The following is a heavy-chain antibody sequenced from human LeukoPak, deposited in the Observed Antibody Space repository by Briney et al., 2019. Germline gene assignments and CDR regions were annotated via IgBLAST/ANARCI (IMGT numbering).Heavy chain of an antibody. J-gene: IGHJ6*03. D-gene: IGHD1-26*01. CDR1: GYSISSGYY. V-gene: IGHV4-38-2*02. CDR2: IYHSGST. CDR3: ARENFSGSYYGYYYYYMDV. Sequence: PSETLSLTCTVSGYSISSGYYWGWIRQPPGKGLEWIGSIYHSGSTYYNPSLKSRVTISVDTSKNQFSLKLSSVTAADTAVYYCARENFSGSYYGYYYYYMDVWGKGTTVTISS.